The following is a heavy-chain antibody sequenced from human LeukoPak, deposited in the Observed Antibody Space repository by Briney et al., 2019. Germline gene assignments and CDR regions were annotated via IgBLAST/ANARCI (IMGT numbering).Heavy chain of an antibody. CDR2: IYYSGST. CDR3: AREPTIFGVVISWRGHNWFDP. Sequence: KPSETLSLTCTVSGGSISSSSYYWGWIRQPPGKGLEWIGSIYYSGSTNYNPSLKSRVTISVDTSKNQFSLKLSSVTAADTAVYYCAREPTIFGVVISWRGHNWFDPWGQGTLVTVSS. D-gene: IGHD3-3*01. J-gene: IGHJ5*02. V-gene: IGHV4-39*07. CDR1: GGSISSSSYY.